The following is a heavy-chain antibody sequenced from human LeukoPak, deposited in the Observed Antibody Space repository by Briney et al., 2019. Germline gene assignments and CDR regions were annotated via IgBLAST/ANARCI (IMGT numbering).Heavy chain of an antibody. CDR2: IWYDGSNK. V-gene: IGHV3-33*01. CDR1: GFTFSSYG. CDR3: ARVNSGGMEGTFDY. Sequence: GRSLRLSCAASGFTFSSYGMHWVRQAPGKGLEWVAVIWYDGSNKYYAGSVKGRFTISRDNSKNTLYLQMNSLRAEDTAVYYCARVNSGGMEGTFDYWGQGTLVTVSS. J-gene: IGHJ4*02. D-gene: IGHD6-19*01.